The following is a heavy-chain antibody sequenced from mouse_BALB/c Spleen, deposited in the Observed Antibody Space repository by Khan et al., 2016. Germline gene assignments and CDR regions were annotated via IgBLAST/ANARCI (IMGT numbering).Heavy chain of an antibody. D-gene: IGHD4-1*01. Sequence: EVELVESRGGLVQTGGSLRLSCATSGFTFTDYYMTWVRQPPGKALEWLGFIRNKAGGYTTEYSASVKGRFTISRDNSQSILYLQMNTLRAEDSATYYCASLTGTIADWGQGTLVTVSA. CDR3: ASLTGTIAD. CDR2: IRNKAGGYTT. V-gene: IGHV7-3*02. J-gene: IGHJ3*01. CDR1: GFTFTDYY.